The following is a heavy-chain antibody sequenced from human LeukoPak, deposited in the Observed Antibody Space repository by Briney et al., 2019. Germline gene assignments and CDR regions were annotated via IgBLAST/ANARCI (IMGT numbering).Heavy chain of an antibody. D-gene: IGHD2-15*01. CDR2: ISSSSSYI. J-gene: IGHJ6*04. CDR3: ANVWGVVVAARF. Sequence: GGSLRLSCAASGFTFSSYSMNWVRQAPGKGLEWVSSISSSSSYIYYADSVKGRFTISRDNAKNSLYLQMNSLRAEDTAVYYCANVWGVVVAARFWGKGTTVTVSS. CDR1: GFTFSSYS. V-gene: IGHV3-21*04.